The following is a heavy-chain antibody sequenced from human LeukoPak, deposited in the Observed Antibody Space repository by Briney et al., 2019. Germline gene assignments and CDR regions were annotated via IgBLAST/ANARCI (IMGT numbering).Heavy chain of an antibody. CDR3: AKDFTRSTSFYYYYYMDV. CDR1: GFTFSSYG. CDR2: IRYDGSNK. J-gene: IGHJ6*03. D-gene: IGHD2-2*01. Sequence: GGSLRLSCAASGFTFSSYGMHWVRQAPGKGLEWVAFIRYDGSNKYYADSVKGRFTISRDNSKNTLYLQMNSLRAEDTAVYYCAKDFTRSTSFYYYYYMDVWAKGPRSPSP. V-gene: IGHV3-30*02.